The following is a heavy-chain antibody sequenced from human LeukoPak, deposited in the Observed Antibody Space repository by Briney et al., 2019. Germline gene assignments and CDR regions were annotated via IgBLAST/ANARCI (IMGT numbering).Heavy chain of an antibody. CDR1: EFTFSSYV. D-gene: IGHD4-17*01. CDR2: ITPGGGT. J-gene: IGHJ4*01. Sequence: HPGGSLRLSCAASEFTFSSYVIAWVRQAPGKGLEWVSTITPGGGTYYADSVKGRFTISRDNSKNTLYLQMNSLTAEDTAIYYCVSGGDYHVRLCTYWGQGTLVTVSS. CDR3: VSGGDYHVRLCTY. V-gene: IGHV3-23*01.